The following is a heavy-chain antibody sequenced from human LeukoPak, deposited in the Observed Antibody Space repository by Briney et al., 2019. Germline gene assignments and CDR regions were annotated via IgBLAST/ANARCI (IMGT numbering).Heavy chain of an antibody. V-gene: IGHV3-30-3*01. Sequence: PGRSLRLSCAASGFTFSSYAMHWVRQAPGKGLEWVAVISYDGSNKYYADSVKGRFTISRDNSKNTLYLQMNSLRAEDTAVYYCARVYGGSRGQFDYWGQGTPVTVSS. CDR2: ISYDGSNK. CDR3: ARVYGGSRGQFDY. D-gene: IGHD4-23*01. CDR1: GFTFSSYA. J-gene: IGHJ4*02.